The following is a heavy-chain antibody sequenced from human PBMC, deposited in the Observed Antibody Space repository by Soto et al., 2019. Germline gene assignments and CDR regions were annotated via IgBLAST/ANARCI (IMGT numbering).Heavy chain of an antibody. V-gene: IGHV4-59*01. J-gene: IGHJ4*02. CDR1: GGSISTYY. CDR3: ARSRGSGWSFDS. CDR2: IYYSGST. Sequence: QVQLQESGPGLVKPSETLSLTCTVSGGSISTYYWSWFRQAPGKGLEWIGYIYYSGSTKYNPSLESRVTISLDKSKNQFSRKLTSLNAADTAIYYCARSRGSGWSFDSWGQGTLVTVSS. D-gene: IGHD6-19*01.